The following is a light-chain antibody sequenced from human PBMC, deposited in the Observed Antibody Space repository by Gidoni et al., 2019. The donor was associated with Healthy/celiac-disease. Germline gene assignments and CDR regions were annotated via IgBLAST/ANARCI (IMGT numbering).Light chain of an antibody. V-gene: IGKV1-5*01. Sequence: DIQMTQFPPTLSASVGDRVTITCRASQSISSWLAWYQQKPGKAPKLLIYDASSLESGVPSRFSGSGSGTDFTLTISSLQPDDFAIYYCQQYNSYSWTFGQGTKVEIK. J-gene: IGKJ1*01. CDR3: QQYNSYSWT. CDR2: DAS. CDR1: QSISSW.